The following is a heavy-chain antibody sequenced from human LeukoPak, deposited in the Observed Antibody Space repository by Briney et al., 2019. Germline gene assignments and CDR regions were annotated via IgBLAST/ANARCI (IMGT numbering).Heavy chain of an antibody. CDR1: GGSISSSSYY. J-gene: IGHJ4*02. V-gene: IGHV4-39*07. D-gene: IGHD3-10*01. CDR2: IFYSGST. Sequence: SETLSLTCTVSGGSISSSSYYWGWIRQPPGKGLEWIGTIFYSGSTYYNPSLKSRVTISVDTSKNQFSLKLSSVTAADTAVYYCARDDGAYGSGINWGQGTLVTVSS. CDR3: ARDDGAYGSGIN.